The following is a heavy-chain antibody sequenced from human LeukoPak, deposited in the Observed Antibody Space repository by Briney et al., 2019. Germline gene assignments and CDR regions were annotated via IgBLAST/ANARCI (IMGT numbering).Heavy chain of an antibody. J-gene: IGHJ4*02. CDR2: VSSNGAKT. Sequence: GGSLRLSCAASGFTFSSYAITWVRQAPGKGLEWVSAVSSNGAKTYYADSVKGRFTISRDNYKNTLYLQMNSLRAEDTAVYYCAKISGNCSGGSCYYWGQGTLVTVSS. CDR3: AKISGNCSGGSCYY. CDR1: GFTFSSYA. D-gene: IGHD2-15*01. V-gene: IGHV3-23*01.